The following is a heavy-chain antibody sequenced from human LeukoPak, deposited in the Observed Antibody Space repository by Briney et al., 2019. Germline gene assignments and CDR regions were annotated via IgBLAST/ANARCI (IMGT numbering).Heavy chain of an antibody. J-gene: IGHJ4*02. CDR1: GFTFSNYW. Sequence: GGSLRLSCAASGFTFSNYWMNWVRQAPGKGLEWVANIKQDGNEKYYVDSVKGRFTISRDNARNSVSLQMDSLRAEDTAVYYCASLEMTTIFTYDYWGQGTLVTVSS. V-gene: IGHV3-7*01. CDR2: IKQDGNEK. CDR3: ASLEMTTIFTYDY. D-gene: IGHD5-24*01.